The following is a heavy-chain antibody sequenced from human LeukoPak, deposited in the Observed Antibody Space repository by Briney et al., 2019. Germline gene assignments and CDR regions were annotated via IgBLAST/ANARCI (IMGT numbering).Heavy chain of an antibody. CDR2: VFYNGAT. CDR1: GGSISSSIYY. J-gene: IGHJ3*02. D-gene: IGHD3-3*01. CDR3: ARITDRTIFGEIMHGFDI. Sequence: SETLSLTCIVSGGSISSSIYYRAWVRQPPGKGLEWIGTVFYNGATQYSPSLRSRVTISIDTSTNQFSLKLTSVTAADTALYYCARITDRTIFGEIMHGFDIWGQGTPVTVSS. V-gene: IGHV4-39*07.